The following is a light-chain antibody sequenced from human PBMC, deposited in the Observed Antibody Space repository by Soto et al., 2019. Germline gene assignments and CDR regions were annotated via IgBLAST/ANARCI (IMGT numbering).Light chain of an antibody. Sequence: DIQMTQSPSSVSASVGARVTITCRASQAISTWLAWYQQNPGKAPKLLIYSASNLQSGVPSRFRSSGAGTDFTLALISLQPEDCATYYCQQANSFPRTFGQGNKVEIK. CDR2: SAS. J-gene: IGKJ1*01. CDR1: QAISTW. V-gene: IGKV1D-12*01. CDR3: QQANSFPRT.